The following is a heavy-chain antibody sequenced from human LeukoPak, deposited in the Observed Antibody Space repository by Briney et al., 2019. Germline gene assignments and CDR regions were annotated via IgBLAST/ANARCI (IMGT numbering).Heavy chain of an antibody. V-gene: IGHV4-30-2*01. CDR1: GGSISSGGYS. D-gene: IGHD3-3*01. Sequence: PSQTLSLTCAVSGGSISSGGYSWSWIRQPPGKGLEWIGYIYHSGSTYYNPSLKSRVTISVDRSKNQFSLKLSSVTAADTAVYYCAREYRITIFERPADYYYMDVWGKGTTVTVSS. CDR2: IYHSGST. CDR3: AREYRITIFERPADYYYMDV. J-gene: IGHJ6*03.